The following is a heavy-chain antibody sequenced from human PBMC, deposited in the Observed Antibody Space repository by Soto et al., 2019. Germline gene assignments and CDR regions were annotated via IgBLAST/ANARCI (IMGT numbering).Heavy chain of an antibody. V-gene: IGHV1-46*01. J-gene: IGHJ4*02. Sequence: GASVKVSCKASGGTFSSYAISWVRQAPGQGLEWMGIINPSGGSTSYAQKFQGRVTMTRDTSTSTVYMELSSLRSEDTAVYYCATRDYYDSSGYKGPLGYWGQGTLVTVSS. D-gene: IGHD3-22*01. CDR1: GGTFSSYA. CDR3: ATRDYYDSSGYKGPLGY. CDR2: INPSGGST.